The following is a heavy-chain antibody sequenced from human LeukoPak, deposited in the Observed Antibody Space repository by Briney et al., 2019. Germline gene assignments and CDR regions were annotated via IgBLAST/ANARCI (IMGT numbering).Heavy chain of an antibody. V-gene: IGHV3-33*01. J-gene: IGHJ4*02. CDR2: IWFDGSNK. Sequence: GGSLRLSCAASGFIFSNYCMHWVRQAPGKGLEWVAVIWFDGSNKYHADAVKGRFTISRDNSKNTLYLQMSSLSAEDTALYYCAGDDFAGDSSGYIDYWGQGTLVTVSS. CDR3: AGDDFAGDSSGYIDY. CDR1: GFIFSNYC. D-gene: IGHD3-22*01.